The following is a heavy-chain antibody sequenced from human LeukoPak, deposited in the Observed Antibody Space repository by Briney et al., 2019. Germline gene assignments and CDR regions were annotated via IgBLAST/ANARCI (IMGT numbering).Heavy chain of an antibody. V-gene: IGHV3-7*03. CDR1: GFAFSSYW. Sequence: GGSLRLSCAASGFAFSSYWMSWVRQAPVKGLEWVANMNTDGSEIYYVDSVKGRFTISRDNAKNSLYLQMSSLSGEDTAIYYCVRGIDYWGQGTLVTVSP. CDR3: VRGIDY. CDR2: MNTDGSEI. J-gene: IGHJ4*02.